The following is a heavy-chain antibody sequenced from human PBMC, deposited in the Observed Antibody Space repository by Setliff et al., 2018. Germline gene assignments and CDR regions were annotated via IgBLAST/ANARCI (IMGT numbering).Heavy chain of an antibody. CDR1: GASLSSGSYY. Sequence: SETLSLTCSVSGASLSSGSYYWSWIRQSAGKGPEWIGHIYTNGATNYSPSLKSRVSIPADTSKNVLYLRLTSVTAADTAMYYCAGTPARGTTWLSPFDYWGQGTLVTVSS. CDR3: AGTPARGTTWLSPFDY. CDR2: IYTNGAT. J-gene: IGHJ4*02. D-gene: IGHD2-15*01. V-gene: IGHV4-61*09.